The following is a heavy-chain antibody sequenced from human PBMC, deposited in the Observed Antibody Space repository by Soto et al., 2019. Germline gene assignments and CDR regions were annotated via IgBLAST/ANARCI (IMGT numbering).Heavy chain of an antibody. J-gene: IGHJ6*02. Sequence: GASVKVSCKASGYTFTSYGISWVRQAPGQGLEWMGWISAYNGNTNYAQKLQGRVTMTTDTSTSTAYMELRSLRSDDTAVYYCARGLERYFDWLPNYYYYGMDVWGQGTTVTVPS. CDR1: GYTFTSYG. CDR2: ISAYNGNT. V-gene: IGHV1-18*04. D-gene: IGHD3-9*01. CDR3: ARGLERYFDWLPNYYYYGMDV.